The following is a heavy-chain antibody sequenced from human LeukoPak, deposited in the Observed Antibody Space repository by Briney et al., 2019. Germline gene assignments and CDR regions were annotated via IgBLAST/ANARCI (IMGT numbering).Heavy chain of an antibody. CDR3: ASMGSGYYQYYFDY. D-gene: IGHD3-22*01. CDR2: INHSGST. J-gene: IGHJ4*02. V-gene: IGHV4-34*01. Sequence: SETLSLTCAVYGGSFSGYYWSWIRQPPGKGLEWIGEINHSGSTNYNPSLKSRVTISVDTSKNQFSLKLSSVTAADTAVYYCASMGSGYYQYYFDYWGQGTLVTVSS. CDR1: GGSFSGYY.